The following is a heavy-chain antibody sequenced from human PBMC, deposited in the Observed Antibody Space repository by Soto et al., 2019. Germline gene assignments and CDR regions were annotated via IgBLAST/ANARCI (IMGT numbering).Heavy chain of an antibody. CDR2: VYHSGDT. D-gene: IGHD4-17*01. Sequence: VHLQQWGAGLLRPSETLSLTCTVSGESFGAYYWSWIRQSPGKGLEWIGEVYHSGDTKYNPSLKSRVPISEDPSKHQFSLRMTSMTAADTGVYYCARGFSNSVTTRFDSWGQGTPVTVSS. J-gene: IGHJ4*02. V-gene: IGHV4-34*01. CDR3: ARGFSNSVTTRFDS. CDR1: GESFGAYY.